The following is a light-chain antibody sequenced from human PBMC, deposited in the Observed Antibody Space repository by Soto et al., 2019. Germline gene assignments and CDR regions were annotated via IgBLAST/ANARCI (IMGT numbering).Light chain of an antibody. CDR3: SSYTSSSPL. V-gene: IGLV2-14*01. CDR1: SSDVGGYNY. CDR2: DVS. J-gene: IGLJ2*01. Sequence: QSALTQPASVSGSPGQSITISCTGTSSDVGGYNYVSWYQQHPGKAPKLMIYDVSNRPSGISNRFSGSKSGNKASLTISGLQAEDEADYYCSSYTSSSPLFGGGTKLTVL.